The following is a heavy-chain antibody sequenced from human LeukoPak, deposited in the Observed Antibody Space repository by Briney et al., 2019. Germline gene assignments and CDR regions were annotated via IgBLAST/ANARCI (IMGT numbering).Heavy chain of an antibody. V-gene: IGHV4-59*08. CDR1: GGSISSYY. CDR3: ARPTDNYGDYDAFDI. CDR2: IYYSGST. J-gene: IGHJ3*02. Sequence: PSETLSLTCTVSGGSISSYYWSWIRQPPGKGLEWIGYIYYSGSTNYNPSLKSRVTISVDTSKNQFSLKLSSVTAADTAVYYCARPTDNYGDYDAFDIWGQGTMVTVSS. D-gene: IGHD4-17*01.